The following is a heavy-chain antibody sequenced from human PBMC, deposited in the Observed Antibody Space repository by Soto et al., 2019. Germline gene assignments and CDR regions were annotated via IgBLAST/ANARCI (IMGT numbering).Heavy chain of an antibody. Sequence: GASVKVSCKASGYTFSDYYIHWVRQAPGQGLEWMGWIKPHSGATNYVEKFQGWVTLTRDTSISTAYMEVSRLKSDDTAVYYCARDRKRYVFWSGYYTPHYYYGMDVWGQGTTVTVSS. V-gene: IGHV1-2*04. CDR1: GYTFSDYY. J-gene: IGHJ6*02. D-gene: IGHD3-3*01. CDR2: IKPHSGAT. CDR3: ARDRKRYVFWSGYYTPHYYYGMDV.